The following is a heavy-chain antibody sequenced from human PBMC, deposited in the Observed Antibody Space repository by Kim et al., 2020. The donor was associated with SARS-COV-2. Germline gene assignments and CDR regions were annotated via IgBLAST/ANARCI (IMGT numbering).Heavy chain of an antibody. CDR3: AKTYNWNPASNPDY. V-gene: IGHV3-30*02. Sequence: ADSVKGRFTISRDNSKNTLYLQMNSLRAEDTAVYYCAKTYNWNPASNPDYWGQGTLVTVSS. D-gene: IGHD1-20*01. J-gene: IGHJ4*02.